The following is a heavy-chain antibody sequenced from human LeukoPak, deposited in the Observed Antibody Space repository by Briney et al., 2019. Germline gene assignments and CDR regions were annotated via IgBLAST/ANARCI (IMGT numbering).Heavy chain of an antibody. D-gene: IGHD7-27*01. CDR2: IYYSATT. CDR3: ARVVNWGLRYFDL. CDR1: GGSISSSY. Sequence: PSETLSLTCTVSGGSISSSYWSWIRQPPGKGLEWIGYIYYSATTNYSPSLKSRVTISVDTSKNQFSLKLTSVTAADTAVYYCARVVNWGLRYFDLWGRGTLVTVSS. J-gene: IGHJ2*01. V-gene: IGHV4-59*01.